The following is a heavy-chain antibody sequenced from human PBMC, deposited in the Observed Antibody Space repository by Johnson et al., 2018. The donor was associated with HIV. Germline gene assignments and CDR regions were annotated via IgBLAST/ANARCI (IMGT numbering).Heavy chain of an antibody. CDR3: AIGRGEFPRHAFDI. D-gene: IGHD3-10*01. Sequence: VQLVESGGGLVQPGGSLRLSCAASGFTVSSNYMSWVRQAPGTGLEWVAVIWYDGSNNYYADSVKGRFTISKDNSRNTLFLHMNSLRADDTAVYYCAIGRGEFPRHAFDIWGQGTMVTVSS. V-gene: IGHV3-33*08. CDR2: IWYDGSNN. CDR1: GFTVSSNY. J-gene: IGHJ3*02.